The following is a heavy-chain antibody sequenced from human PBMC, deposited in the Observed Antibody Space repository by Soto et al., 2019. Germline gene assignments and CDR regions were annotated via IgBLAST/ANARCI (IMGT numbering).Heavy chain of an antibody. D-gene: IGHD3-10*01. Sequence: GGPLRLSCTASGFALRNAWMSWVRPAPGKGLEWVGRIKSKTDGGTTDYAAPVKGRFTISRDDSKNTLYLQMNSLKTEDTAVYYCTPVPGATYYYYGMDVWGQGTTVTVSS. CDR2: IKSKTDGGTT. V-gene: IGHV3-15*01. CDR1: GFALRNAW. J-gene: IGHJ6*02. CDR3: TPVPGATYYYYGMDV.